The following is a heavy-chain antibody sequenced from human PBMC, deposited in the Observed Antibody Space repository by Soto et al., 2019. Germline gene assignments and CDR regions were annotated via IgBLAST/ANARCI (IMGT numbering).Heavy chain of an antibody. CDR3: AKGDGGYFDH. CDR1: GFSFSNYA. Sequence: EVQLLESGGGLVQPGGSLRLSCIASGFSFSNYAMIWVRQAPGKGPEWVSSIEISGRATYYADAVKGRFTISRDDSKNAVYLQMNCLRGEDTAVYFCAKGDGGYFDHWGQGSLVTVSS. D-gene: IGHD3-16*01. V-gene: IGHV3-23*05. CDR2: IEISGRAT. J-gene: IGHJ4*02.